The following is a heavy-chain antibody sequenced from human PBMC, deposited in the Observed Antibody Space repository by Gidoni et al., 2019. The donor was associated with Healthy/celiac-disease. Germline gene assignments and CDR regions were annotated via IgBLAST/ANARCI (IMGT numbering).Heavy chain of an antibody. D-gene: IGHD6-13*01. CDR3: AREVPGTAFDY. CDR2: IIPTLGIA. V-gene: IGHV1-69*08. Sequence: QVQLVQSGAEVKKPGSSVKVSCKASGGTFSSYTISWVRQAPGQGLEWMGRIIPTLGIANYAQKFQGRVTITAEKSTSTAYMELSSLRSEDTAVYYCAREVPGTAFDYWGQETLVTVSS. J-gene: IGHJ4*02. CDR1: GGTFSSYT.